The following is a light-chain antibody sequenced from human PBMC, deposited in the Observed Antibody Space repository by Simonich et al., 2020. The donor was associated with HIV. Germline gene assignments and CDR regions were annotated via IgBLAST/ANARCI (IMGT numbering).Light chain of an antibody. CDR1: QSLVHDNGYHS. V-gene: IGKV2-28*01. CDR3: MQDRHTPT. CDR2: WCS. J-gene: IGKJ1*01. Sequence: DIFMTQFPLSLTFIPGEPSSISCRYSQSLVHDNGYHSLAWYMQKPGQSPQLLVYWCSNRASVVPDRFSGSGSGTDFTLKISRVEDKDVGVYYCMQDRHTPTFGQGTKVEIK.